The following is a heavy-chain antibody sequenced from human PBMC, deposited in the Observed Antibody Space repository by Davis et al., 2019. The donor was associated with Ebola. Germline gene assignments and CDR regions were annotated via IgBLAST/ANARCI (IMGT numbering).Heavy chain of an antibody. CDR3: AREGHTSGYCGCFDD. Sequence: PGGSLRLSCAASGFLFSDYAMGWVRQAPRKGLEWVSSISGSGGSTSYADSVKGRFTISRDNSKNTVDLQMDRLRVDDTAVYYCAREGHTSGYCGCFDDWGRGTLVTVSS. CDR1: GFLFSDYA. V-gene: IGHV3-23*01. D-gene: IGHD3-22*01. J-gene: IGHJ4*02. CDR2: ISGSGGST.